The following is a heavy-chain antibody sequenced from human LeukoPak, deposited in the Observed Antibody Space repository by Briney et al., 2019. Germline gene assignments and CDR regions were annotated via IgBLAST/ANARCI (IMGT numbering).Heavy chain of an antibody. CDR2: TYYRSKWYN. CDR3: ARDGAQWLAFDY. J-gene: IGHJ4*02. Sequence: SQTLSLTCAISGDSVSSKSAAWNRIRQSPSRGLEWLGRTYYRSKWYNDYAVSVKSRITINLDTSKNQFSLQLNSVTPEDTAVYYCARDGAQWLAFDYWGQGTLVTVSS. CDR1: GDSVSSKSAA. D-gene: IGHD6-19*01. V-gene: IGHV6-1*01.